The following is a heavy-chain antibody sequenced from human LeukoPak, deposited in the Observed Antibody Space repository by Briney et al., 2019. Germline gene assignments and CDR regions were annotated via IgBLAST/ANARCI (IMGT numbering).Heavy chain of an antibody. V-gene: IGHV4-39*01. CDR2: IYYSGST. CDR1: GGSISSSSYY. CDR3: ARINSVTTWSYYYYGMDV. D-gene: IGHD4-17*01. J-gene: IGHJ6*02. Sequence: SETLSLTCTGSGGSISSSSYYWGWIRQPPGKGLEWIGSIYYSGSTYYNPSLKSRVTISVDTSKNQFSLKLSSVTAADTAVYYCARINSVTTWSYYYYGMDVWGQGTTVTVSS.